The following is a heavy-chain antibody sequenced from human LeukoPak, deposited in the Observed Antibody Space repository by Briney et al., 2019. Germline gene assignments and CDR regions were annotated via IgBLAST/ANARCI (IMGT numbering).Heavy chain of an antibody. V-gene: IGHV4-59*08. Sequence: SETLPLTCTVSGGSISSYYWSWIRQPPGKGLEWIGYIYYSGSTNYNPSLKSRVTISVDTSKNQFSLKLSSVTAADTAVYYCARRHYYDSSGYTDAFDIWGQGTMVTVSS. CDR3: ARRHYYDSSGYTDAFDI. CDR1: GGSISSYY. D-gene: IGHD3-22*01. J-gene: IGHJ3*02. CDR2: IYYSGST.